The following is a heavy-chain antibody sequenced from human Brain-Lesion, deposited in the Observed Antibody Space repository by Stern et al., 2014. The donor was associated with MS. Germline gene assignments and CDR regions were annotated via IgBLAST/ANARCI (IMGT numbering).Heavy chain of an antibody. CDR1: GFTFSNVW. D-gene: IGHD5-18*01. CDR3: TTIGYSASRSGFFDF. J-gene: IGHJ4*02. Sequence: VQLVESGGGLVKPGGSLRLSCAGSGFTFSNVWMNWVRQAPGKGLEWVARVKSRGDGGTSDYSAPVKGRFTISRDDSKNTLYLQIDNLRAEDTAVYYCTTIGYSASRSGFFDFWGQGTLVTVSS. V-gene: IGHV3-15*05. CDR2: VKSRGDGGTS.